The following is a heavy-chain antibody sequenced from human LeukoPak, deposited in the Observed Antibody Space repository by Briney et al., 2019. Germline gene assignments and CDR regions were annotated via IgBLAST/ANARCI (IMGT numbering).Heavy chain of an antibody. Sequence: SETLSLTCTVSGGSISNSDSYWGWIRQPPGKGLEWIGSIYYSGSTYYNPSLKSRVTISVDTSKNQFSLKLSSVTAADTAVYYCAKGVVAAAGSYYYYYYGMDVWGQGTTVTVSS. D-gene: IGHD2-15*01. CDR3: AKGVVAAAGSYYYYYYGMDV. J-gene: IGHJ6*02. V-gene: IGHV4-39*01. CDR2: IYYSGST. CDR1: GGSISNSDSY.